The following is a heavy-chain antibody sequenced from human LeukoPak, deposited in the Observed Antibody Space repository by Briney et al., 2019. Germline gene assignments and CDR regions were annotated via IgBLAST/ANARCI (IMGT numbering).Heavy chain of an antibody. V-gene: IGHV3-21*01. J-gene: IGHJ4*02. CDR2: ISSSSSYI. CDR3: ARDLEVGNSLSALDY. CDR1: GFTFSSYS. D-gene: IGHD1/OR15-1a*01. Sequence: GGSLRLSCAASGFTFSSYSMNWVRQAPGKGLEWVSSISSSSSYIYYADSAKGRFTISRDNAKNSLYLQMNSLRAEDTAVYYCARDLEVGNSLSALDYWGQGTLVTVSS.